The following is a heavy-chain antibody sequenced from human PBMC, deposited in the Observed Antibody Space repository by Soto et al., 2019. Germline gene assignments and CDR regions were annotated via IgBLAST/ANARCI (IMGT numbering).Heavy chain of an antibody. CDR1: GFTFSSFA. CDR2: ISGRGGNT. CDR3: AKEGSSRGGAFDI. V-gene: IGHV3-23*01. J-gene: IGHJ3*02. Sequence: EVQLLESGGDLVQPGGSLRLSCAASGFTFSSFAMSWVRQAPGKGLEWVSAISGRGGNTYYADSGKGRFTISRDNSKNTLYLQMNSLRAEDTAVYYCAKEGSSRGGAFDIWGQGTMVTVSS. D-gene: IGHD6-13*01.